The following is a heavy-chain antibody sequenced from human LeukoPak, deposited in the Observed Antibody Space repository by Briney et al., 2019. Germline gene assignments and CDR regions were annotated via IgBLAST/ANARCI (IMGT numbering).Heavy chain of an antibody. CDR3: ARIAGYSYGGTIDY. D-gene: IGHD5-18*01. J-gene: IGHJ4*02. Sequence: SVKVSCKASGGTFSSYAISWVRQAPGQGLEWMGGIIPIFGTANYAQKFQGRATITADESTSTAYMELSSLRSEDTAVFYCARIAGYSYGGTIDYWGQGTLVTVSS. CDR1: GGTFSSYA. CDR2: IIPIFGTA. V-gene: IGHV1-69*01.